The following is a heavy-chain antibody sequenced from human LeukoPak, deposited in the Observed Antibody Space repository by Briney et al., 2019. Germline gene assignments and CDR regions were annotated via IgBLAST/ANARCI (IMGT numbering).Heavy chain of an antibody. Sequence: PSETLFLTCTVSGGSISSSSYYWGWIRQPPGKGLEWIGNFYYDRSTYYNPSLKSRVTISVDTSKNQFSLKLNSVTAADTAVYYCARTGKTLLNYDFDYWGQGTLVTVSS. J-gene: IGHJ4*02. CDR3: ARTGKTLLNYDFDY. CDR1: GGSISSSSYY. CDR2: FYYDRST. V-gene: IGHV4-39*07. D-gene: IGHD1-7*01.